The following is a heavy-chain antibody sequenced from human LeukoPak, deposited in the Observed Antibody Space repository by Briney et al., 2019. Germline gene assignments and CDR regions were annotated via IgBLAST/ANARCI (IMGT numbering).Heavy chain of an antibody. Sequence: PGGSRRLSCAASGFTVSSNYMSWVRQAPGKGLEWVSVIYSGGSTYYADSVKGRFTISRDNSKNTLYLQMNSLRAEDTAVYYCARDPQYYDSSGSGDAFYFRGQGKMVTVSS. D-gene: IGHD3-22*01. CDR1: GFTVSSNY. V-gene: IGHV3-53*01. CDR2: IYSGGST. CDR3: ARDPQYYDSSGSGDAFYF. J-gene: IGHJ3*01.